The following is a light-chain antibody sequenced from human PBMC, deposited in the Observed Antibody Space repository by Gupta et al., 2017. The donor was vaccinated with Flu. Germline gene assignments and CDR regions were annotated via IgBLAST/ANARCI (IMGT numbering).Light chain of an antibody. CDR1: QSLLHSNGYNY. J-gene: IGKJ3*01. Sequence: VTPGEPASISCRPSQSLLHSNGYNYLDWYLQKPGQSPQLLIYLGSNRASGVPDRFSGSGSGTDFTLKISRVEAEDVGVYYCMQALQTPFTFGPGTKVDIK. V-gene: IGKV2-28*01. CDR3: MQALQTPFT. CDR2: LGS.